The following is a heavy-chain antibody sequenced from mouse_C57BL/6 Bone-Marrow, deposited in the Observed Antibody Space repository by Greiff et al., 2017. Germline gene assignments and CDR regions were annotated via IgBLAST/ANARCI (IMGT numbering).Heavy chain of an antibody. J-gene: IGHJ3*01. CDR1: GYSFTGYY. D-gene: IGHD1-1*01. Sequence: EVQLQQSGPELVKPGASVKISCKASGYSFTGYYMNWVKQSPEKSLEWIGEINPSTGGTTYNQKFKAKATLTVDKSSSTAYMQLKSLTSEDSAVYYCARSYYYYGSSYKPWFAYWGQGTLVTVSA. CDR3: ARSYYYYGSSYKPWFAY. CDR2: INPSTGGT. V-gene: IGHV1-42*01.